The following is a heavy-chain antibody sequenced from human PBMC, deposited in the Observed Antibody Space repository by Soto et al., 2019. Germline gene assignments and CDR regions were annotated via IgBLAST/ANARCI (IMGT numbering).Heavy chain of an antibody. Sequence: GGSLRLSCAASGFTFSDRYMDWVRQAPGKGLEWVGRTKNKANSYTTEYAASVKGRFTISRDYSRDSVYLQMNSLKTDYTAVYYCTIEGAYPGPDFDYWGQGTLVTVSS. J-gene: IGHJ4*02. CDR3: TIEGAYPGPDFDY. CDR2: TKNKANSYTT. D-gene: IGHD3-16*01. V-gene: IGHV3-72*01. CDR1: GFTFSDRY.